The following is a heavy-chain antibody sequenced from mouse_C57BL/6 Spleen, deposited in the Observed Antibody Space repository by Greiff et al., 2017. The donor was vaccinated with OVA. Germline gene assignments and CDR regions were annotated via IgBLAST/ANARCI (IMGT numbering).Heavy chain of an antibody. D-gene: IGHD1-1*01. CDR3: ARSHYGSSYGYFDV. Sequence: VQLQQSGPGLVQPSQCLSITCTVSGFSLTSYGVHWVRQSPGKGLEWLGVIWSGGSPDYNAAFISRLSISKDNAKSQVFFKMNSLQADDTAIYYCARSHYGSSYGYFDVWGTGTTFTVSS. V-gene: IGHV2-2*01. J-gene: IGHJ1*03. CDR1: GFSLTSYG. CDR2: IWSGGSP.